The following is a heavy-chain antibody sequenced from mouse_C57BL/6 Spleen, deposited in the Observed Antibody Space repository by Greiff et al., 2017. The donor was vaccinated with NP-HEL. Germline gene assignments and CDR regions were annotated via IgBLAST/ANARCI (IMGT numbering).Heavy chain of an antibody. V-gene: IGHV1-85*01. Sequence: VQLQQSGPELVKPGASVKLSCTASGYTFTSYDINWVKQRPGTGLAWIGWIYPRDGSTQYKEKFKGQATFTVDTSSRPAYRGLHGLTSEDSAVYFCARRRLRHAMDDWGQGTSVTVSS. CDR2: IYPRDGST. J-gene: IGHJ4*01. CDR1: GYTFTSYD. CDR3: ARRRLRHAMDD. D-gene: IGHD2-4*01.